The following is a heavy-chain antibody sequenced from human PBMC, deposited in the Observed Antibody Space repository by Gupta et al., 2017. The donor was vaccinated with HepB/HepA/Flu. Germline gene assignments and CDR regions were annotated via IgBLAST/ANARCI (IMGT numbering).Heavy chain of an antibody. D-gene: IGHD6-13*01. CDR2: IIPIFGTA. Sequence: QVQLVQSGAEVKRPGSSVKVSCKASGGTFSSLAISWVRQAPGQGLEWMGGIIPIFGTAKYTQKFQGRVMITADEFTSTAYMELKGLRSEDTAVYYCASIAAAGYYYMDVWGNGTSVTFSS. V-gene: IGHV1-69*01. CDR3: ASIAAAGYYYMDV. CDR1: GGTFSSLA. J-gene: IGHJ6*03.